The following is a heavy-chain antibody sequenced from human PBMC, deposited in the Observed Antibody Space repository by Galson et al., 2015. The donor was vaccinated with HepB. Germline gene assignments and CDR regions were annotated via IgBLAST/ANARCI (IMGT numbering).Heavy chain of an antibody. V-gene: IGHV3-7*01. Sequence: SLRLSCAASGFNVTRSYMRWVRQAPGKGLEWVANIKQDGGEKYYVDSVKGRFTISRDNAKNSLYLQMNSLRAEDTAVYYCARDLWAVTPDEMDYWGQGTLITVSS. CDR3: ARDLWAVTPDEMDY. J-gene: IGHJ4*02. D-gene: IGHD4-17*01. CDR2: IKQDGGEK. CDR1: GFNVTRSY.